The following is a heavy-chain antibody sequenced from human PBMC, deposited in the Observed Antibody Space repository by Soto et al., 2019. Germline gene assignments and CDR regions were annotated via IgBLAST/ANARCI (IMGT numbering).Heavy chain of an antibody. Sequence: QVQLVQSGAEVKKPGSSVKVSCKASAGTFSSYAISWVRQAPGQGLEWMGGIIPIFGTANYAQKFQGRVTITADESTSTAYMELRSLRSEDTAVYYCASHPGLGLLRTSFGGMDVWCQGTTVTVSS. D-gene: IGHD1-7*01. CDR3: ASHPGLGLLRTSFGGMDV. CDR2: IIPIFGTA. J-gene: IGHJ6*02. V-gene: IGHV1-69*12. CDR1: AGTFSSYA.